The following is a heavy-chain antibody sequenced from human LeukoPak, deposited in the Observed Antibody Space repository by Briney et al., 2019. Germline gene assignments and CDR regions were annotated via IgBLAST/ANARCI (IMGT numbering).Heavy chain of an antibody. Sequence: SETLSLTCTVSGGSISSYYWSWIRQPPGKGLEWIGYIYYSGSTNYNPSLKSRVTISVDTSKNQFSLELSSVTAADTAVYYCARDRRSEDFWSGLDYWGQGTLVTVSS. J-gene: IGHJ4*02. CDR1: GGSISSYY. CDR2: IYYSGST. CDR3: ARDRRSEDFWSGLDY. V-gene: IGHV4-59*01. D-gene: IGHD3-3*01.